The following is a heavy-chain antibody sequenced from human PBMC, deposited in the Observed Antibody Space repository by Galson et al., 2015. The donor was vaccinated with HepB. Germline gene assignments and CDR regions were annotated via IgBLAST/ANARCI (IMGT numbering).Heavy chain of an antibody. V-gene: IGHV4-30-4*01. D-gene: IGHD6-6*01. CDR1: GGSISSGDYY. J-gene: IGHJ5*02. CDR2: IYYSGST. CDR3: AKYSSSSTSWFDP. Sequence: TLSLTCTVSGGSISSGDYYWSWIRQPPGKGLEWIGYIYYSGSTYYNPSLKSRVTISVDTSKNQFSLKLSSVTAADTAVYYCAKYSSSSTSWFDPWGQGTLVTVSS.